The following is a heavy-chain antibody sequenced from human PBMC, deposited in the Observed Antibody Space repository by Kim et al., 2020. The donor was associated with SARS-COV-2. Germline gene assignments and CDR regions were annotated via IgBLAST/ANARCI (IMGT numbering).Heavy chain of an antibody. J-gene: IGHJ5*02. D-gene: IGHD6-6*01. CDR3: ARRSSSYSWFAL. V-gene: IGHV1-18*01. Sequence: TKYIQKVQGRVTMTTDTSTSTVYMELRSLRSDDTAVYYCARRSSSYSWFALWGQGTQVTVSS. CDR2: T.